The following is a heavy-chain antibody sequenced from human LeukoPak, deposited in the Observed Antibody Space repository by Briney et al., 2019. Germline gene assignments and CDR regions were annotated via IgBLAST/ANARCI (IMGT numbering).Heavy chain of an antibody. CDR2: IHPSGML. CDR3: SRGLDSRKLGY. J-gene: IGHJ4*02. D-gene: IGHD3-22*01. CDR1: GASFNSDDQY. Sequence: KTSETLSLTCTVSGASFNSDDQYWNWIRQSPGRGLEWIGSIHPSGMLYNNPSLESRVTMSRDTSKNQFSLNLNSVTAADTAVYFCSRGLDSRKLGYWGQGILVTVSS. V-gene: IGHV4-31*03.